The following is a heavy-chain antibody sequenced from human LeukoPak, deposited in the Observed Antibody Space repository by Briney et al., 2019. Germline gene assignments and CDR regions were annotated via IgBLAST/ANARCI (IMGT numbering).Heavy chain of an antibody. CDR1: GYSISSGYY. J-gene: IGHJ4*02. D-gene: IGHD3-16*01. Sequence: SETLSLTCTVSGYSISSGYYWGWIRQPPGKGLEWIGSIYHSGSTYYNPSLKSRVTISVDTSKNQFSLKLSSVTAVDTAVYYCASAYGGGYYFDYWGQGTLVTVSS. CDR3: ASAYGGGYYFDY. CDR2: IYHSGST. V-gene: IGHV4-38-2*02.